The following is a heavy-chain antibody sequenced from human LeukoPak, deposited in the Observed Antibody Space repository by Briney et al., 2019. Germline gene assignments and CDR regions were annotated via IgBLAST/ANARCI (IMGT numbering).Heavy chain of an antibody. D-gene: IGHD5/OR15-5a*01. J-gene: IGHJ6*03. V-gene: IGHV3-43*02. CDR1: GFTFDDYA. CDR3: AKDTLSAILYYYYMDV. CDR2: ISGDGGST. Sequence: GGSLRLYCAASGFTFDDYAMDWVRHAQGKGMEWVYLISGDGGSTYYADSVKGRFTIYRDNSKNSLYLQMNSLRTEHTALYYCAKDTLSAILYYYYMDVWGKGTTVTVSS.